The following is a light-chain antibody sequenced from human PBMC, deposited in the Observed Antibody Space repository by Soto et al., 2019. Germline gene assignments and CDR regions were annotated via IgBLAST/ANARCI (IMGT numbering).Light chain of an antibody. V-gene: IGLV2-14*03. CDR2: DVS. J-gene: IGLJ2*01. CDR3: RSYTTRGTGG. CDR1: SSDIGAYNY. Sequence: QSALTQPASVSGSPGQSITISCTGTSSDIGAYNYVAWYQQHPGRAPRLIIYDVSNRPSGVSNRFSGSKSGNTASLTISGLQAEDEADYYLRSYTTRGTGGFGGGTKLTVL.